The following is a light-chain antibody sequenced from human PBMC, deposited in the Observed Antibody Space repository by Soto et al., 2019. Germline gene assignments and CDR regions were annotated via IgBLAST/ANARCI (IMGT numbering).Light chain of an antibody. Sequence: DIQMTQSPSTLSASVGDRVTITCRASQSISSWLAWYQQKPGKAPKLLIYDASSLESGVPSRFSGSGSGTEFTLTISSLQPDDFATYYCQQYNSYSPGWTFGQGTKVEIK. J-gene: IGKJ1*01. CDR2: DAS. CDR3: QQYNSYSPGWT. V-gene: IGKV1-5*01. CDR1: QSISSW.